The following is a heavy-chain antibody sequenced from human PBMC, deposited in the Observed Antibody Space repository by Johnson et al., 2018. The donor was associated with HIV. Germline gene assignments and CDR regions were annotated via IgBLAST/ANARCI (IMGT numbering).Heavy chain of an antibody. CDR3: AKGAGLEPWDVFDI. Sequence: QVQLVESVGGVVQPGRSLRLSCAASGFTFSSYGMHWVRQAPGKGLEWVAVIWYDGSNKYYADSVKGRFTISRDNSKNTLYLQMNSLRAEDTAVYYCAKGAGLEPWDVFDIWGQGTMVTVSS. CDR1: GFTFSSYG. J-gene: IGHJ3*02. CDR2: IWYDGSNK. V-gene: IGHV3-33*06. D-gene: IGHD1-1*01.